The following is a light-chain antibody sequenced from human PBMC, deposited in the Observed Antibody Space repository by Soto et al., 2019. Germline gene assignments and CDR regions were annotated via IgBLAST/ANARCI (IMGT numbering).Light chain of an antibody. CDR1: QGISDY. CDR2: EAS. CDR3: QKYNRTPRT. V-gene: IGKV1-27*01. J-gene: IGKJ1*01. Sequence: DIQMTQSPSSLSASVGDRVTITCRASQGISDYLAWYQQKPGKVPKLLLYEASTLQSGVPSRFSGSGSGTDFTLTISSLQPEDVATYYCQKYNRTPRTFGQGTKVEIK.